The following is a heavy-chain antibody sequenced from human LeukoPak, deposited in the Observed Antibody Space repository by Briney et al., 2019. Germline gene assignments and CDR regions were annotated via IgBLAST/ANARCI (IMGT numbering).Heavy chain of an antibody. CDR3: ARKQGHYYGSGIWFDP. D-gene: IGHD3-10*01. J-gene: IGHJ5*02. CDR2: IYYSGST. Sequence: MASETLSLTCTVSGGSISSYYWSWIRQPPGKGLEWIGYIYYSGSTNYNPSLKSRVTISVDTSKNQFSLKLSSVTAADTAVYYCARKQGHYYGSGIWFDPWGQGTLVTVSS. V-gene: IGHV4-59*12. CDR1: GGSISSYY.